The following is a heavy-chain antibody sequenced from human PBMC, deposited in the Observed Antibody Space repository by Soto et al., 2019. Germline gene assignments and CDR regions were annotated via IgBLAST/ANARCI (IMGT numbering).Heavy chain of an antibody. V-gene: IGHV1-46*01. CDR2: INPSGGST. D-gene: IGHD6-13*01. CDR1: GNTFTSSC. CDR3: ARDDSSWYKGYYYGMDV. Sequence: ASVTVSGTASGNTFTSSCMHWVRQAPGQWLEWMGIINPSGGSTSYAQKFQGRVTMTRDTSTSTVYMELSSLRSEDTAVYYCARDDSSWYKGYYYGMDVWGQGTTVTVS. J-gene: IGHJ6*02.